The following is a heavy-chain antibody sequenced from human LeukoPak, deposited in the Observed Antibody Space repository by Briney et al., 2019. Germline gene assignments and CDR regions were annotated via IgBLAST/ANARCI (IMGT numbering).Heavy chain of an antibody. CDR1: GFSFSGCG. V-gene: IGHV3-23*01. CDR3: AKLPAPGGDYVYFDS. CDR2: LSRTGDYT. Sequence: PGGSLRLSCAAPGFSFSGCGMGWVRQAPGKGLEWVSTLSRTGDYTYYADSVKGRFSISRDNSKNTLYLQMASLRVEDTAIYYCAKLPAPGGDYVYFDSWGQGTLVTVSS. J-gene: IGHJ4*02. D-gene: IGHD3-16*01.